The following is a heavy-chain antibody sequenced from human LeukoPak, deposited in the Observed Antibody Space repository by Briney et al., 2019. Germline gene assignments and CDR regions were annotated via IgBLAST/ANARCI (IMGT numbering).Heavy chain of an antibody. CDR1: GGSISSYY. Sequence: TPSETLSLTCTVSGGSISSYYWSWIRQPPGKGLEWIGYIYYSGSTNYNPSLKSRVTISVDTSKNQFSLKLSSVTAADTAVYYCARSYDSSGYPFDYWGQGTLVTVSS. CDR2: IYYSGST. CDR3: ARSYDSSGYPFDY. V-gene: IGHV4-59*08. J-gene: IGHJ4*02. D-gene: IGHD3-22*01.